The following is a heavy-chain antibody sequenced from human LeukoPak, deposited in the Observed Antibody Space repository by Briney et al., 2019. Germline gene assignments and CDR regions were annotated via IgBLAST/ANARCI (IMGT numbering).Heavy chain of an antibody. V-gene: IGHV3-23*01. CDR1: GFTFSSYA. D-gene: IGHD3-10*01. CDR3: AKVLFTELVRRSGFPFDY. CDR2: ISGSGGST. Sequence: GGSLRLSCAASGFTFSSYAMSWVRQAPGKGLEWVSAISGSGGSTYYADSVKGRFTISRDNSKNTLYLQMNSLRAEDTAVYYCAKVLFTELVRRSGFPFDYWGQGTLVTVSS. J-gene: IGHJ4*02.